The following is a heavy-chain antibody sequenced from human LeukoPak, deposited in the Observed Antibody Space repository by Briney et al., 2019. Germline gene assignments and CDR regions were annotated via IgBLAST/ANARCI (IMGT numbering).Heavy chain of an antibody. CDR3: ARGSYVATVVVVAAIFLGDKLDYYMDV. CDR1: GGSISSRSNY. Sequence: KASETLSLTCTVSGGSISSRSNYWGWIRQPPGKGLEWIGSINYSGSTYYNPSLKSRVTISVDTSKNQFSLKLISVTAADTAVYYCARGSYVATVVVVAAIFLGDKLDYYMDVWGKGTTVTVSS. V-gene: IGHV4-39*07. CDR2: INYSGST. J-gene: IGHJ6*03. D-gene: IGHD2-15*01.